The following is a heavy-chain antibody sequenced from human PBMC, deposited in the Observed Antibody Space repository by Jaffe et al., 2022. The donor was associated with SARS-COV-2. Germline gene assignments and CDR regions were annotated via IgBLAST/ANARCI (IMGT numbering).Heavy chain of an antibody. CDR3: ARSVWFGELEDYYYGMDV. D-gene: IGHD3-10*01. Sequence: QVQLVQSGAEVKKPGSSVKVSCKASGGTFSSYTISWVRQAPGQGLEWMGRIIPILGIANYAQKFQGRVTITADKSTSTAYMELSSLRSEDTAVYYCARSVWFGELEDYYYGMDVWGQGTTVTVSS. V-gene: IGHV1-69*02. CDR1: GGTFSSYT. J-gene: IGHJ6*02. CDR2: IIPILGIA.